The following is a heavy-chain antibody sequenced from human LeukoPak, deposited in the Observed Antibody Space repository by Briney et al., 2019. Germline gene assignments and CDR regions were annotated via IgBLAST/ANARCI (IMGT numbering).Heavy chain of an antibody. J-gene: IGHJ5*02. CDR2: SYVSGNT. Sequence: SETLSLTCAVYGGSFSGYYWSWIRQPAGKGLEWIGRSYVSGNTYYNPSLKSRVTMSVDTSKNQFSLKLSSVTAADTAVYYCARFETNDFWSGYPSWGQGTLVTVSS. V-gene: IGHV4-59*10. CDR1: GGSFSGYY. CDR3: ARFETNDFWSGYPS. D-gene: IGHD3-3*01.